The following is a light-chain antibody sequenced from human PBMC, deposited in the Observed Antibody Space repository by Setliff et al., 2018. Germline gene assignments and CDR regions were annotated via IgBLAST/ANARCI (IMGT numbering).Light chain of an antibody. CDR1: SADIFDYNX. Sequence: QSALAQPPSASGSPGQSVTISCTGPSADIFDYNXXXXXXXXXXXXXXXXXXXXSXXXXXVPDRFSGSKSGNTASLTVSGLQAEDEADYYCSSYAGFNNLVFGTGTKVTVL. CDR3: SSYAGFNNLV. V-gene: IGLV2-8*01. CDR2: XXS. J-gene: IGLJ1*01.